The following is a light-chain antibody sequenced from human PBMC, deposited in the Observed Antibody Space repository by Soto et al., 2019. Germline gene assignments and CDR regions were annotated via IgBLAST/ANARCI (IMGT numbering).Light chain of an antibody. CDR3: HHCDYHPI. J-gene: IGKJ3*01. CDR1: HDITSF. Sequence: DIQMTQSPSSLSASVGDRVTITCQASHDITSFLNWYQHKPGRAPKLLIYDASILEAGVPTRFSGRGSGTHFTFTISSLQPEDVATYYSHHCDYHPIVGPGTTVDFK. CDR2: DAS. V-gene: IGKV1-33*01.